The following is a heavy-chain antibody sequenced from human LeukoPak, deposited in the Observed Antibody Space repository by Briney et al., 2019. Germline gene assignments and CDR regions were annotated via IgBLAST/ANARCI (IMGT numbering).Heavy chain of an antibody. Sequence: GGSLRLSCAASGFTFSSYAMSWVRQAPGKGLEWVSAISGSGGSTYYADSVKGRFTISRDNSKNTLYLQMNSLRAEDTAVYYCAKRPDIVVVPAAIHYWGQGTLVTVSS. CDR3: AKRPDIVVVPAAIHY. J-gene: IGHJ4*02. CDR1: GFTFSSYA. V-gene: IGHV3-23*01. CDR2: ISGSGGST. D-gene: IGHD2-2*01.